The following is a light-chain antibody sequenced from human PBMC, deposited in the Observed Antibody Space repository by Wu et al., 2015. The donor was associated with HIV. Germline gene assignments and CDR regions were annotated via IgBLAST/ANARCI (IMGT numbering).Light chain of an antibody. CDR1: QSLTKY. CDR2: DAS. Sequence: EIVLTQSPATLSLSPGERATLSCRASQSLTKYLAWYQQTPGQAPRLLIYDASRRVTGIPARFTGSGSGTDFTLTISSLQPEDVATYYCQKYNTAPWTFGQGTEVEMK. J-gene: IGKJ1*01. CDR3: QKYNTAPWT. V-gene: IGKV3-11*01.